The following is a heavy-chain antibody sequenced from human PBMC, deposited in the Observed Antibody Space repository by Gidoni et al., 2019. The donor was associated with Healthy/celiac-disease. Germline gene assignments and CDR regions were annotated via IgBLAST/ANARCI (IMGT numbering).Heavy chain of an antibody. V-gene: IGHV3-21*01. CDR1: GFTFSSYS. J-gene: IGHJ4*02. D-gene: IGHD5-12*01. CDR2: ISSSSSYI. Sequence: EVQLVESGGGLVQPGGYLRLSCAASGFTFSSYSMNWFRQAPGKGLEWVSSISSSSSYIYYADSVKGRFTISRDNAKNSLYLQMNSLRAEDTAVYYCARGDGYAPTDYWGQGTLVTVSS. CDR3: ARGDGYAPTDY.